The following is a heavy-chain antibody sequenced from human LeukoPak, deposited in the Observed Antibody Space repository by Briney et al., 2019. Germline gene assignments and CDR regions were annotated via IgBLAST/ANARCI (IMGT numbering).Heavy chain of an antibody. CDR1: GFTFSSYG. J-gene: IGHJ4*02. D-gene: IGHD1-26*01. Sequence: QPGGSLRLSCAASGFTFSSYGMHWVRQAPGKGLEWVAFIRYDGSNKYYADSVKGRFTISRDNSKNTLYLQMNSLRAEDTAVYYCAKDPKLVGATREDISKVDYWGQGTLVTVSS. CDR3: AKDPKLVGATREDISKVDY. V-gene: IGHV3-30*02. CDR2: IRYDGSNK.